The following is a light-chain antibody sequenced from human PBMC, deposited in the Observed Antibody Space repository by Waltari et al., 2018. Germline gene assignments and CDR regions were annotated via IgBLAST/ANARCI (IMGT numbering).Light chain of an antibody. Sequence: QPVVTQPPSLSASPGASARHPCTLTSDLSVSSKTIYWYQQKPGSAPRLFLYYYPNSDKQLGPGVPNRVSGSKETSSNTAFLLISGLQHEDEADYYCQVYDGSGNVVFGGGTRLTVL. V-gene: IGLV5-37*01. CDR1: SDLSVSSKT. CDR2: YYPNSDK. CDR3: QVYDGSGNVV. J-gene: IGLJ2*01.